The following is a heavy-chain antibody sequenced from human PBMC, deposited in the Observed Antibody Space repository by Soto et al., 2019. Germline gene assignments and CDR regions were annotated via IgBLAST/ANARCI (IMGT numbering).Heavy chain of an antibody. D-gene: IGHD4-17*01. CDR2: IYYSGST. CDR1: WGTSSGHD. CDR3: TRRYGRTFDY. Sequence: SVTLCVTCTVAWGTSSGHDGSWIRQPPGKGLEWIGYIYYSGSTNYNPSLKSRVTISVDTSKNQFSLKLSSVTVADTAVYYGTRRYGRTFDYWGQGTLVPVSS. J-gene: IGHJ4*02. V-gene: IGHV4-59*08.